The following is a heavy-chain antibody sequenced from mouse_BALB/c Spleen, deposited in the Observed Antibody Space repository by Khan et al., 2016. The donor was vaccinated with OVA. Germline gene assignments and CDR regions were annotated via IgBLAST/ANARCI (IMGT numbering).Heavy chain of an antibody. CDR1: GFSLTSYG. Sequence: VKLEESGPGLVAPSQSLSITCTVSGFSLTSYGVHWVRQPPGKGLEWLGVIWAGGSTNYNSALMSRLSISNADSESQVFLKRTSLQTVDTTMYYCARREDIWGQGTTLTVSS. J-gene: IGHJ2*01. CDR2: IWAGGST. V-gene: IGHV2-9*02. D-gene: IGHD1-3*01. CDR3: ARREDI.